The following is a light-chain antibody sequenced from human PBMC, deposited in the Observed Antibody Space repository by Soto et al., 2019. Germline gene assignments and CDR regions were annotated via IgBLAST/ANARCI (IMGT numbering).Light chain of an antibody. CDR2: AAS. CDR3: QQSYSTPRT. CDR1: QRVSTY. V-gene: IGKV1-39*01. Sequence: DIQMTQSPSSLSASVGDRVTITCRASQRVSTYLNWYQQKPEKAPKLLIYAASSLQSGVPSRFSGSGSGTDFTLTISSLQPEDFATYYCQQSYSTPRTFGQGTNVDIK. J-gene: IGKJ2*01.